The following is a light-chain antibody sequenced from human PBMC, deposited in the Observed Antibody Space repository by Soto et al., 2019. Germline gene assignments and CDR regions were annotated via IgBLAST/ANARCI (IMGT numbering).Light chain of an antibody. V-gene: IGLV2-14*01. CDR2: EVS. CDR1: SSDVGSYNY. CDR3: SSYTSSSTVV. Sequence: QSALTQPASVSGSTGQSITISCTGTSSDVGSYNYVSWYQQHPGKAPKLMIYEVSNRPSGVSNRFSGSKSGNTASLTISGLQAEDEADYYCSSYTSSSTVVFGGGTKLTVL. J-gene: IGLJ2*01.